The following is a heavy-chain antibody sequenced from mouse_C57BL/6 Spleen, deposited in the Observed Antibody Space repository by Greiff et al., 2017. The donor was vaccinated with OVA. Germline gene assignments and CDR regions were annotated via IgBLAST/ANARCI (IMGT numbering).Heavy chain of an antibody. D-gene: IGHD1-1*01. CDR3: ARSYYYGSHFDY. V-gene: IGHV7-3*01. Sequence: DVMLVESGGGLVQPGGSLSLSCAASGFTFTDYYMSWVRQPPGKALEWLGFIRNKANGYTTEYSASVKGRFTISRDNSQSILYLQMNALRAEDSATYYCARSYYYGSHFDYWGQGTTLTVSS. J-gene: IGHJ2*01. CDR2: IRNKANGYTT. CDR1: GFTFTDYY.